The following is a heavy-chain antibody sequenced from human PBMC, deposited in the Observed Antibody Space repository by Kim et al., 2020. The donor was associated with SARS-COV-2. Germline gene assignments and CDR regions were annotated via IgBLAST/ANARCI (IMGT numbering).Heavy chain of an antibody. CDR1: GFTFSSYN. J-gene: IGHJ4*02. D-gene: IGHD2-8*02. V-gene: IGHV3-48*02. CDR3: AIGFTGPPPHG. CDR2: ISSTSTI. Sequence: GGSLRLSCAASGFTFSSYNMNWVRQAPGKGLEWISSISSTSTIDYADSVKGRFTISRDNSKHSLCLQMNSLRDEDTALYYCAIGFTGPPPHGWGQGTLVTVSS.